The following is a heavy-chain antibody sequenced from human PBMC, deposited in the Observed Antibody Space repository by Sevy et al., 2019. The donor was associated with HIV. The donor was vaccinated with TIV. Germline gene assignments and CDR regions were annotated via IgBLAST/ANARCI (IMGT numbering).Heavy chain of an antibody. CDR3: AKVSFGITHDMDV. Sequence: GGSLRLSCAASGFTFSSYAMSWVRQAPGKGLEWVSVISGSGGSTYYGDSVKGRFTISRDNSKNKLYLQMNSLRAEDTAVYYCAKVSFGITHDMDVWGKGTTVTVSS. J-gene: IGHJ6*03. CDR2: ISGSGGST. V-gene: IGHV3-23*01. CDR1: GFTFSSYA. D-gene: IGHD3-10*01.